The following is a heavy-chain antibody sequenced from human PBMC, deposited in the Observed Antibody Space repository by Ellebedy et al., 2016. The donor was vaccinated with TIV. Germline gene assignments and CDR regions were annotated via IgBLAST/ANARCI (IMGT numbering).Heavy chain of an antibody. CDR3: ARDRGLVVVGTLIPDAFDL. CDR1: GFTFSSHA. Sequence: GGSLRLSXAASGFTFSSHAMNWVRQTPGKGLEWVAIISYDGFSKNYADSVKGRFTISRDNSKNILSLQMDSLRADDTATYYCARDRGLVVVGTLIPDAFDLWGQGTMVTVSS. J-gene: IGHJ3*01. D-gene: IGHD3-22*01. V-gene: IGHV3-30-3*01. CDR2: ISYDGFSK.